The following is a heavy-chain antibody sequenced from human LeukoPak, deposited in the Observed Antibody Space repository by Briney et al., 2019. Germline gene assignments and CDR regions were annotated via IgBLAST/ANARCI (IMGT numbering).Heavy chain of an antibody. Sequence: PGGSLRLSCAASGSTFSSYAMSWVRQAPGKGLEWVSAISGSGGSTYYADSVKGRFTISRDNSKNTLYLQMNSLRAEDTAVYYCAKDRDYGGNSEDLYFDYWGQGTLVTVSS. J-gene: IGHJ4*02. V-gene: IGHV3-23*01. D-gene: IGHD4-23*01. CDR3: AKDRDYGGNSEDLYFDY. CDR2: ISGSGGST. CDR1: GSTFSSYA.